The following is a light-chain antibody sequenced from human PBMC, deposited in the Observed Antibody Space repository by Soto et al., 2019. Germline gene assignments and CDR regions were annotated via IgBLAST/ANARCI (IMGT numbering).Light chain of an antibody. J-gene: IGKJ3*01. Sequence: DIQLTQSPSFLSASVGDRVTITCRASQGISSYLAWYQQKPGKAPKLLIYAASTLQSGVPSRSSGSGSGTEFTLTISSLQPEDFATYYCQQGRTFGPGTKVDIK. V-gene: IGKV1-9*01. CDR3: QQGRT. CDR1: QGISSY. CDR2: AAS.